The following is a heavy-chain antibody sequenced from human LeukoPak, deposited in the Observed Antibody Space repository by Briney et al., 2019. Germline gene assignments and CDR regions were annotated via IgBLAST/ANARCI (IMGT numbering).Heavy chain of an antibody. V-gene: IGHV3-23*01. CDR2: ISGSGGST. D-gene: IGHD3-10*01. CDR3: AKDGSGSYYSND. CDR1: GFTFSSYA. Sequence: GGSLRLSCAASGFTFSSYAMSWVRQAPGKGLELVSAISGSGGSTYYADSVKGRFTISRDNSKNTLYLQMNSLRAEDTAVYYCAKDGSGSYYSNDWGQGTLVTVSS. J-gene: IGHJ4*02.